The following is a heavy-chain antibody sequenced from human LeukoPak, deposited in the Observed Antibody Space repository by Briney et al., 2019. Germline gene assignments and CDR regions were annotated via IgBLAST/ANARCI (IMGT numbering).Heavy chain of an antibody. J-gene: IGHJ4*02. CDR3: ARSPNYGDYSPVDY. V-gene: IGHV3-33*01. CDR2: IWYDGSNK. Sequence: GGSLRLSCAASGFTFSSYGMHWVRQAPGKGLEWVAVIWYDGSNKYYAGSVKGRFTISRDNSKNTLYLQMNSLRAEDTAVYYCARSPNYGDYSPVDYWAQGTLVTVSS. CDR1: GFTFSSYG. D-gene: IGHD4-17*01.